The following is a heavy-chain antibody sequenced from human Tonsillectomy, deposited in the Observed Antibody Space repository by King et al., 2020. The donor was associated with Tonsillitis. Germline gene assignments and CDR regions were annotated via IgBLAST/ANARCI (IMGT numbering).Heavy chain of an antibody. V-gene: IGHV1-2*04. CDR2: INPNSGGT. CDR1: GYTFTGYY. J-gene: IGHJ6*02. D-gene: IGHD3-3*01. Sequence: HAQLVQSGAEVKKPGASVKVSCKASGYTFTGYYLHWVRLAPGQGLEWMGWINPNSGGTNFAQKFQGWVTMTRDTSISTAYMELSRLRSDDTAVYYCARDGGYDFWNRGYYYYYGLDVWGQGTTVTVSS. CDR3: ARDGGYDFWNRGYYYYYGLDV.